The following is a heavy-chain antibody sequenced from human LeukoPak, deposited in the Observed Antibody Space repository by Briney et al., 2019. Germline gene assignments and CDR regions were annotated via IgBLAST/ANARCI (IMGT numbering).Heavy chain of an antibody. CDR3: ARDLGWFGEFQPPGFDY. CDR2: ISYDGSNK. J-gene: IGHJ4*02. Sequence: PGGSLRLSCAASGFTFSSYAMHWVRQAPGKGLEWVAVISYDGSNKYYADSVKGRFTISRDNAKNTLYLQMNSLRAEDTAVYYCARDLGWFGEFQPPGFDYWGQGTLVTVSS. D-gene: IGHD3-10*01. CDR1: GFTFSSYA. V-gene: IGHV3-30-3*01.